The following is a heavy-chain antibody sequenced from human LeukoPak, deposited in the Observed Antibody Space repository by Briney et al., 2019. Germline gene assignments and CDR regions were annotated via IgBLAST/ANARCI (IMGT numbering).Heavy chain of an antibody. D-gene: IGHD6-19*01. CDR2: IYHSGST. V-gene: IGHV4-30-2*01. J-gene: IGHJ4*02. Sequence: SETLSLTCTVSGGSISSGGYYWSWIRQPPGKGLEWIGYIYHSGSTYYNPSLKSRVTISVDRSKNQFSLKLSSVTAADTAVYYCARAFRLPVDYFDYWGQGTLVTVSS. CDR1: GGSISSGGYY. CDR3: ARAFRLPVDYFDY.